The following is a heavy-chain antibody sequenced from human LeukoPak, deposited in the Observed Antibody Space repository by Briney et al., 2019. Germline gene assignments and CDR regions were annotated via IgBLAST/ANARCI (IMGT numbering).Heavy chain of an antibody. J-gene: IGHJ4*02. V-gene: IGHV3-66*01. CDR2: IYSGGST. D-gene: IGHD2-8*02. CDR1: GFTFSSNY. Sequence: GGSLRLSCAASGFTFSSNYMSWVRQAPGKGLEWVSVIYSGGSTYYADSVKGRFTISRDTSKNTLYLQMNSLRAEDTAVYYCAREGLSTGGYFDYWGQGTLVTVSS. CDR3: AREGLSTGGYFDY.